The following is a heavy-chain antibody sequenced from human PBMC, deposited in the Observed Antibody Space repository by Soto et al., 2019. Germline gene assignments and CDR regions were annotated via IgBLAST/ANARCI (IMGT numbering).Heavy chain of an antibody. CDR3: ALDYYDSSALGY. J-gene: IGHJ4*02. D-gene: IGHD3-22*01. CDR2: ISYDGSNK. Sequence: PGGSLRLSCAASGFTSSSYGMHWVRQAPGKGLEWVAVISYDGSNKYYADSVKGRFTISRDNSKNTLYLQMNSLRAEDTAVYYCALDYYDSSALGYWGQGTLVTV. V-gene: IGHV3-30*03. CDR1: GFTSSSYG.